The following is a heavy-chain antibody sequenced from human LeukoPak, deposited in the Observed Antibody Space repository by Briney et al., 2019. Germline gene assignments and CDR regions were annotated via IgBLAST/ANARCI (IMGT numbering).Heavy chain of an antibody. V-gene: IGHV1-46*01. CDR3: AREGEIGYDLSDY. J-gene: IGHJ4*02. CDR2: ITPSGGST. CDR1: GYTFTNYY. Sequence: ASVKVSCKASGYTFTNYYMNWVRQAPGQGLELMGIITPSGGSTSYAQKFQGRVTVTRDTSTSTVYMELSSLRSEDTAMYYCAREGEIGYDLSDYWGQGTLVTVSS. D-gene: IGHD5-12*01.